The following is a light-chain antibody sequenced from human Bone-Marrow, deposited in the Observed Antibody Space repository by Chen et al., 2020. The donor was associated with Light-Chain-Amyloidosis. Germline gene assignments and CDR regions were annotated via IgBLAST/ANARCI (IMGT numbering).Light chain of an antibody. CDR3: QSADSSGTYEVI. Sequence: SYELTQPPSVSVSPGKTARITCLGDDLPTKYAYWYQQKPGQPPVLVIHRDTERPSGISERFSGSSSGTTATLTISGVQAEDEADYHCQSADSSGTYEVIFGGGTKLTVL. CDR2: RDT. V-gene: IGLV3-25*03. J-gene: IGLJ2*01. CDR1: DLPTKY.